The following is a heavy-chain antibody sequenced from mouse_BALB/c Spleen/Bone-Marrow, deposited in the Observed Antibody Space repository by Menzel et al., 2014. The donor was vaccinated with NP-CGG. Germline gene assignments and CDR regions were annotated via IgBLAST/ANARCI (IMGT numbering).Heavy chain of an antibody. J-gene: IGHJ1*01. CDR3: TRGGNWDDFDV. V-gene: IGHV5-17*02. CDR2: ISSGSSTI. D-gene: IGHD4-1*01. CDR1: GFTFSSFG. Sequence: EVKVVESGGGLVQPEGSRRLSCAASGFTFSSFGMHWVRRAPEKGLEWVAYISSGSSTIFYVDTVKGRFTISRDNPKNTLFLQMTSLRSEDTAMYYCTRGGNWDDFDVWGAGTTVTVSS.